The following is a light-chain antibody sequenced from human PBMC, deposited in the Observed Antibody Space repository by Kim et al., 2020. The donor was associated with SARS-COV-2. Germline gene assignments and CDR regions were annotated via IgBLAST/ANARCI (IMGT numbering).Light chain of an antibody. V-gene: IGKV1-8*01. CDR3: QQYYSYPPT. CDR1: QGISSY. CDR2: AAS. Sequence: ASTGDRVTITCRASQGISSYLAWYQQKPGKAPKLPIYAASTLQSGVPSRFSGSGSGTDFTLTISCLQSEDFATYYCQQYYSYPPTFGGGTKVDIK. J-gene: IGKJ4*01.